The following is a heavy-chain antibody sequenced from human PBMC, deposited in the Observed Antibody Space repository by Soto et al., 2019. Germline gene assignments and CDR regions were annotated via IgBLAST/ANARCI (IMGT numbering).Heavy chain of an antibody. Sequence: SVKVSCKASGGTFSSYTISWVRQAPGQGLEWMGRIIPILGIANYAQKFQGRVTITADKSTSTAYMELSSLRSEDTAVYYCATERSSGYCSSTSCYVSWFDPWGQGTLVTVSS. J-gene: IGHJ5*02. CDR2: IIPILGIA. CDR1: GGTFSSYT. V-gene: IGHV1-69*02. CDR3: ATERSSGYCSSTSCYVSWFDP. D-gene: IGHD2-2*01.